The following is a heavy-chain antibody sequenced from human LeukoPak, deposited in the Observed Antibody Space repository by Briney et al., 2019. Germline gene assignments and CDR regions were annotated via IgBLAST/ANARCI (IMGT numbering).Heavy chain of an antibody. Sequence: PSETLSLTCTVSGGSISSYYWSWIRQPPGKGLEWIGYIYHSGSTNYNPSLKSRVTISVDTSKNQFSLKLSSVTAADTAVYYCARVVGRVIVEWGQGTLVTVSS. CDR2: IYHSGST. CDR3: ARVVGRVIVE. D-gene: IGHD2-21*01. V-gene: IGHV4-59*01. CDR1: GGSISSYY. J-gene: IGHJ4*02.